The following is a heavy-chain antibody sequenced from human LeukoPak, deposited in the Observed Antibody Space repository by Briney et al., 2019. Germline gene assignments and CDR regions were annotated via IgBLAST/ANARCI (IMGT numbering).Heavy chain of an antibody. CDR1: GFTFSSYA. CDR3: AKFIFNGFDI. J-gene: IGHJ3*02. CDR2: ISGSGGNT. D-gene: IGHD3-9*01. Sequence: GGSLTLSCAASGFTFSSYAMSWVRQAPGKGLEWVSSISGSGGNTYYADSVKGRFTISRDNSKNTLYLQMNSLRAEDTAVYYCAKFIFNGFDIWGQGTMVTVSS. V-gene: IGHV3-23*01.